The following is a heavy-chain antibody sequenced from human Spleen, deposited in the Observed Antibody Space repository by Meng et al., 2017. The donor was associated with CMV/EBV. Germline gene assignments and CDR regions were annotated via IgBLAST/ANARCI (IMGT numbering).Heavy chain of an antibody. D-gene: IGHD3-3*01. CDR3: ARGYYDFWSGPLPYYYGMDV. V-gene: IGHV4-39*07. Sequence: SETLSLTCTVSGGSISSSSYYWGWIRQPPGKGLEWIGSIYYSGSTYYNPSLKSRVTISVDTSKNQFSLKLSSVTAADTAVYYCARGYYDFWSGPLPYYYGMDVWGQGTTVTVSS. J-gene: IGHJ6*02. CDR2: IYYSGST. CDR1: GGSISSSSYY.